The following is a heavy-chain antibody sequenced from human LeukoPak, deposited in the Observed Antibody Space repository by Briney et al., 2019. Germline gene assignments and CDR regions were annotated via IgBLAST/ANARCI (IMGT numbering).Heavy chain of an antibody. CDR2: IYIGGTT. CDR1: GFTVSGNY. CDR3: ASGPTYDYVRVILY. D-gene: IGHD3-16*01. J-gene: IGHJ4*02. V-gene: IGHV3-53*01. Sequence: GGSLRLSCAVSGFTVSGNYMTWVHQAPGKGLEWVSVIYIGGTTYYRDSVKGRFTISRDNSKNMVNLQMDSLRPEDTAVYYCASGPTYDYVRVILYWGQGTLVTVSS.